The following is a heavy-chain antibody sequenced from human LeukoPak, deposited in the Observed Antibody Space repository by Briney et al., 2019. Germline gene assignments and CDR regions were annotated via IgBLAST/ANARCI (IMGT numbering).Heavy chain of an antibody. CDR1: GGSFKDHY. D-gene: IGHD2-21*02. V-gene: IGHV4-34*01. CDR3: ARGQVIRLRIVVVTSRSWYFDL. Sequence: PSETLSLTCAVYGGSFKDHYWSWIRQSPGKGLEWIGEINHSGSTNYNPSLKSRVTISVDTSKNQFSLKLSSVTAADTAVYYCARGQVIRLRIVVVTSRSWYFDLWGRGTLVTVSS. J-gene: IGHJ2*01. CDR2: INHSGST.